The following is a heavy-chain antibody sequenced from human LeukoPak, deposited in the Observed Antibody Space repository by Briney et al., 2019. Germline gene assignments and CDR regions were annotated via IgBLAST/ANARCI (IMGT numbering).Heavy chain of an antibody. CDR1: GFTFSSYG. CDR3: AKDPGGPTVTYYFDY. Sequence: GGSLRLSCAASGFTFSSYGMHWVRQAPGKGLEWVAFIRFDGSDKYYTDSVKGRFTISRDNSKNTLYMQMNSLRAEDTAVYYCAKDPGGPTVTYYFDYWGQGTLVTVSS. V-gene: IGHV3-30*02. CDR2: IRFDGSDK. J-gene: IGHJ4*02. D-gene: IGHD4-17*01.